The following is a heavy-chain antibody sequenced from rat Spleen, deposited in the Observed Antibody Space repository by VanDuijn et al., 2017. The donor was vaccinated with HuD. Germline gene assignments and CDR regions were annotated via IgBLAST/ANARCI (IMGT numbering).Heavy chain of an antibody. CDR3: VRHGYGGYSGPFAY. CDR1: GFTFSDYN. D-gene: IGHD1-11*01. Sequence: EVQLVESGGGLVQPGRSLKVSCAASGFTFSDYNMAWVRQAPKKGLEWVATISHDDSSSYYRDSVKGRFTISRDNAKSTLYLQMDSLRSEDTATYYCVRHGYGGYSGPFAYWGQGTLVTVSS. V-gene: IGHV5-7*01. J-gene: IGHJ3*01. CDR2: ISHDDSSS.